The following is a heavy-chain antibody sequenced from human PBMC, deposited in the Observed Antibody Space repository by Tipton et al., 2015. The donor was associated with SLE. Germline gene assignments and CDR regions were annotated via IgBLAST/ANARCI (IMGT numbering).Heavy chain of an antibody. V-gene: IGHV4-39*07. J-gene: IGHJ4*02. D-gene: IGHD6-6*01. CDR3: AAEYYSSSWIHPIDF. CDR1: GGSISSSSYY. CDR2: IYHSGST. Sequence: GLVKLSETLSLTCTVSGGSISSSSYYWGWIRQPPGKGLEWIGSIYHSGSTYYNPSLKSRVTISVDTSKNQFSLKLSSVTAADTAVYYCAAEYYSSSWIHPIDFWGQGMLVTVSS.